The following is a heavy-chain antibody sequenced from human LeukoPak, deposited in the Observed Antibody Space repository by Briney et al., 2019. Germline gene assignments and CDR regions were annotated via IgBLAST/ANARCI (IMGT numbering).Heavy chain of an antibody. D-gene: IGHD1-26*01. J-gene: IGHJ4*02. V-gene: IGHV3-30-3*01. CDR1: GFTFSSYA. CDR2: ISYDGSNK. Sequence: HPGGSLRLSCAASGFTFSSYAMHWVRQAPGKGLEWVAVISYDGSNKYYADSVKGRFTISRDNSKNTLYLQMNSLRAEDTAVYYCARGRKRGSYLNWGQGTLVTVSS. CDR3: ARGRKRGSYLN.